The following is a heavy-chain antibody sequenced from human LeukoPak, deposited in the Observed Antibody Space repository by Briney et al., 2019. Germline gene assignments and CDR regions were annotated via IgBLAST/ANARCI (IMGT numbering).Heavy chain of an antibody. V-gene: IGHV1-18*01. D-gene: IGHD6-19*01. CDR3: ARAAVAGGFDY. CDR2: ISAYNGNT. CDR1: GYTFTSYD. Sequence: ASVTVSFKASGYTFTSYDINWVRQATGQGLEWMGWISAYNGNTNYAQKLQGRVTMTTDTSTSTAYMELRSLRSDDTAVYYCARAAVAGGFDYWGQGTLVTVPS. J-gene: IGHJ4*02.